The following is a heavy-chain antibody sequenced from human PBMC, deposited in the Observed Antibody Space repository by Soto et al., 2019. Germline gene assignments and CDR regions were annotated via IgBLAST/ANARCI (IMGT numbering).Heavy chain of an antibody. J-gene: IGHJ4*02. CDR2: ISTSGTTV. V-gene: IGHV3-48*01. CDR1: GFAFSGYS. D-gene: IGHD3-22*01. CDR3: ARYVGYYYDKFDC. Sequence: VRSLRLSCAASGFAFSGYSLNWVRQPPGKGLEWVSYISTSGTTVHYADSVRGRFTISRDNAKNSLYLQMNSLRAEDTAVYYCARYVGYYYDKFDCWGQGTLVTVSS.